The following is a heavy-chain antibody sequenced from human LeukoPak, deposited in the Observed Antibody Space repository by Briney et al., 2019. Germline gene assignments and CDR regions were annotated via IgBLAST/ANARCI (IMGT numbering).Heavy chain of an antibody. V-gene: IGHV1-2*02. CDR2: INPNSGT. CDR1: GYTFSGYY. J-gene: IGHJ4*02. CDR3: AREEQHQRGRHFEY. Sequence: ASVKVPCKASGYTFSGYYIHWVRQGPGQGLEWMGWINPNSGTNYAQNFQGRVTMTRDASISTAYMELSRLTSDDTAVYYCAREEQHQRGRHFEYWGQGTLVTVSS. D-gene: IGHD6-13*01.